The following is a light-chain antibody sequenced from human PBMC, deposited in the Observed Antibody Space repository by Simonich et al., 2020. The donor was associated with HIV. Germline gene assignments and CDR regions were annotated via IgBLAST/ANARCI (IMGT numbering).Light chain of an antibody. V-gene: IGKV3-15*01. CDR2: AAS. CDR3: QQHNNWPLT. Sequence: EIVMTQSPATLSVSPGERATLSCRASQNVSSNLAWYQQRPGQAPSLLIYAASTRATGIPARFSGSGSGTEFTLTISSMQSEDFAVYYCQQHNNWPLTFGGGTKVEIK. CDR1: QNVSSN. J-gene: IGKJ4*01.